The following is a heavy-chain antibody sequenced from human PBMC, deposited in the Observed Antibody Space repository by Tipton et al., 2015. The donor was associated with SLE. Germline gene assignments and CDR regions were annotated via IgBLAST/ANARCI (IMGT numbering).Heavy chain of an antibody. D-gene: IGHD6-6*01. J-gene: IGHJ4*02. V-gene: IGHV4-34*01. CDR1: GGSFSGYY. CDR2: INHSGST. Sequence: TLSLTCAVYGGSFSGYYWSWIRQPPGKGLEWIGEINHSGSTKYNPSLKSRVTISVDTSKKQFSLNLSSVTAADTAVYYCARLIAARLPFDYWGQGILVTVSS. CDR3: ARLIAARLPFDY.